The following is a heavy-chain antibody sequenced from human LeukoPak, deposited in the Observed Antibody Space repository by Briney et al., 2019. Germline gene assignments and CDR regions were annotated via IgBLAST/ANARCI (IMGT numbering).Heavy chain of an antibody. CDR2: ISAYNGNT. J-gene: IGHJ4*02. CDR3: ARDLRLGGGYDLFY. D-gene: IGHD5-12*01. CDR1: GYTFTSYG. V-gene: IGHV1-18*01. Sequence: ASVKVSCKASGYTFTSYGITWVRQAPGQGLEWMGWISAYNGNTNYAQKLQGRVTMTTDTSTSTAYTELSRLRSDDTAVYYCARDLRLGGGYDLFYWGQGTLVTVSS.